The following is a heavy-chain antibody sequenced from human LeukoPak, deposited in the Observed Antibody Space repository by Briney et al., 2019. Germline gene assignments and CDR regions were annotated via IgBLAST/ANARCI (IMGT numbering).Heavy chain of an antibody. V-gene: IGHV3-73*01. Sequence: GGSLRLSCAASGFTFSGSAMHWVRQASGKGLEWVGRIRSKANSYATAYAASVKGRFTISRDDSKNTAYLQMNSLKTEDTAVYYYTRHAERTTVTTNAFDIWGQGTMVTVSS. CDR2: IRSKANSYAT. CDR1: GFTFSGSA. CDR3: TRHAERTTVTTNAFDI. D-gene: IGHD4-17*01. J-gene: IGHJ3*02.